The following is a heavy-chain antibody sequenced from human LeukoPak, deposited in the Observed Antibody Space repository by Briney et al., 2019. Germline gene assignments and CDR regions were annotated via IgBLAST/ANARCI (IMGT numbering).Heavy chain of an antibody. CDR3: ARDQRWELPADY. Sequence: ASVKVSYKASGYTFTSYGISWVRQAPGQGLEWMGWISAYNGITNYAQKLQGRVTMTTDTSTSTAYMELRSLRSDDTAVYYCARDQRWELPADYWGQGTLVTVSS. D-gene: IGHD1-26*01. CDR2: ISAYNGIT. J-gene: IGHJ4*02. CDR1: GYTFTSYG. V-gene: IGHV1-18*01.